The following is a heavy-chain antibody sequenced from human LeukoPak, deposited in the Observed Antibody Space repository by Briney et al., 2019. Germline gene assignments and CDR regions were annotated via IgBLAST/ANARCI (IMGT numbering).Heavy chain of an antibody. D-gene: IGHD5-24*01. J-gene: IGHJ4*02. V-gene: IGHV3-7*04. CDR2: INQDGSEK. CDR3: ARTSTRDGYRSFDY. Sequence: GGSLRLSCAASGFSFSSFWMSWFRQAPAKRLQYVANINQDGSEKYYVDSVKGRFTISRDNAKNSLDLQVNSLRAEDTAVYYCARTSTRDGYRSFDYWGQGTLVTVSS. CDR1: GFSFSSFW.